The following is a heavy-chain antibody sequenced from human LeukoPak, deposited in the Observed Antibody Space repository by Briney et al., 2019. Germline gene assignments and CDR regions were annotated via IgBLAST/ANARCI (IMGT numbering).Heavy chain of an antibody. CDR3: AKDRGELDY. CDR2: ISYDGSNK. Sequence: GGSLRLYCAASGFSFSSYGMHWVRQAPGKRLEWVAVISYDGSNKYYADSVKGRFTISRDNSKNTLYLQMNSLRAEDTAVYYCAKDRGELDYWGQGTLVTVSS. V-gene: IGHV3-30*18. D-gene: IGHD1-7*01. CDR1: GFSFSSYG. J-gene: IGHJ4*02.